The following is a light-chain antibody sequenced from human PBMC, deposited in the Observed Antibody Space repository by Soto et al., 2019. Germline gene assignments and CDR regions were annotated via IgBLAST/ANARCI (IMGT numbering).Light chain of an antibody. J-gene: IGKJ1*01. CDR3: QQYGSSPT. CDR2: DVS. V-gene: IGKV3-20*01. Sequence: EIVLTQSPGTLSLSPGERATLSCRSSQSVSSSYLAWYQQKPVQAPRLLIYDVSSRATGIPYRFSGSGSGTDFTITIRQPEHEDFSVCYLQQYGSSPTFGQGTKVEIK. CDR1: QSVSSSY.